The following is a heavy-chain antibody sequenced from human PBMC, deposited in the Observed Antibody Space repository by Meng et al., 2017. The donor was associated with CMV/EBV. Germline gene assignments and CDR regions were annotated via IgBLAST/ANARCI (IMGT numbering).Heavy chain of an antibody. CDR2: IYPGDSET. V-gene: IGHV5-51*01. D-gene: IGHD3-3*01. J-gene: IGHJ6*02. CDR3: ARHSTYYDFWSGYYTTDHYYYYGMDV. CDR1: GYSFINYW. Sequence: GESLKLSCQGSGYSFINYWIVCVRQMPGKGLEWMGIIYPGDSETRYSPSFQGQVTISADKSISTAYLQWSSLKASDTAMYYCARHSTYYDFWSGYYTTDHYYYYGMDVWGQGTTVTVSS.